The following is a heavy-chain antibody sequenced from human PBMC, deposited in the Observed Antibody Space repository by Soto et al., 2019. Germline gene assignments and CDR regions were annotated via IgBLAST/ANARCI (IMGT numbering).Heavy chain of an antibody. V-gene: IGHV1-69*13. J-gene: IGHJ6*02. CDR2: IIPIFGIP. D-gene: IGHD2-2*01. CDR1: GGTFSRYT. Sequence: ASVKVSCKASGGTFSRYTIAWVRQAPGHGLEWIGRIIPIFGIPTYAQKFQGRVTFTADESTSTAYMELSSLRSDDTAVYYCAREDRDRETGLVPAAIDGTDVWGQGTTVPVSS. CDR3: AREDRDRETGLVPAAIDGTDV.